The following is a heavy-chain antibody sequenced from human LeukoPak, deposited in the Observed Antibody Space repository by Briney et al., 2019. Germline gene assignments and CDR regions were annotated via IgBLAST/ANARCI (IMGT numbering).Heavy chain of an antibody. D-gene: IGHD6-13*01. Sequence: QPGGSLRLSCAASGFTFSSYAMSWVRQAPGKGLKWVSAISGSGGSTYYADSVKGRFTISRDNSKNTLYLQMNSLRAEDTAVYYCAKVGYSSSWGGYYFDYWGQGTLVTVSS. CDR3: AKVGYSSSWGGYYFDY. CDR2: ISGSGGST. J-gene: IGHJ4*02. CDR1: GFTFSSYA. V-gene: IGHV3-23*01.